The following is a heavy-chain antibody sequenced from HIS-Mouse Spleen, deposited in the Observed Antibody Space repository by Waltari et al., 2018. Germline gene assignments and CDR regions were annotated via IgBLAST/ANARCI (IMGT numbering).Heavy chain of an antibody. J-gene: IGHJ4*02. CDR3: ARYSSGWRFDY. CDR1: GYTFTGYY. V-gene: IGHV1-2*02. Sequence: QVQLVQSGAEVKKPGASVKVSCKASGYTFTGYYMHWVRQAPGQGLEWMGWINPNSGGTNDAQKLQGRVTMTRETSISTAYMELSRLRSDDTAVYYCARYSSGWRFDYWGQGTLVTVSS. D-gene: IGHD6-19*01. CDR2: INPNSGGT.